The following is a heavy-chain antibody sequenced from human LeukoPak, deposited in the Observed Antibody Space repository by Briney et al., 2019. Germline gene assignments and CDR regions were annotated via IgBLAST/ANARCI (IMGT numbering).Heavy chain of an antibody. Sequence: PGGSLRLSCAASGFSFSSYEMNWVRQAPGKGLEWVSYISGSDSTIYHADSVKGRFTISRDNAKNSLYLQMNSLRAEDTAAYYCARGYGDFDFWGQGTLVTVSS. CDR3: ARGYGDFDF. J-gene: IGHJ5*01. V-gene: IGHV3-48*03. CDR1: GFSFSSYE. CDR2: ISGSDSTI. D-gene: IGHD4-17*01.